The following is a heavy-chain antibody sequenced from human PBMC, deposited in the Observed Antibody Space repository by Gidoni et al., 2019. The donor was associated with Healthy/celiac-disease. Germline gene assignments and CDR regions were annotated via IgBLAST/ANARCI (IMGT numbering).Heavy chain of an antibody. Sequence: QVQLQQWGAGLLKPSETLSLTCAVYGGSFSGYYWSWIRQPPGKGLAWIGEIKHSGSTNYNPFLKGRVTLSVNTSQDPFSLEVESLAAADTGFYYCGGGAPFFYCSGNFGYWGRGTLVTVSS. J-gene: IGHJ4*01. V-gene: IGHV4-34*01. CDR3: GGGAPFFYCSGNFGY. D-gene: IGHD3-10*02. CDR1: GGSFSGYY. CDR2: IKHSGST.